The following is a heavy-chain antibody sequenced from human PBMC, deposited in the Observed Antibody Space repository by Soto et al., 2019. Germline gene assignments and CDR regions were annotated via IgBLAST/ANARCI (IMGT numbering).Heavy chain of an antibody. D-gene: IGHD1-26*01. CDR2: ISGSGGST. J-gene: IGHJ3*02. V-gene: IGHV3-23*01. CDR3: ARGEQVFDI. CDR1: GFTFSSYA. Sequence: PGGSLRLSCAASGFTFSSYAMSWVRQAPGKGLGWVSAISGSGGSTYYADSVKGRFTINPDTSKNQFSLQLNSVTPEDTAVYYCARGEQVFDIWGQGTMVTVSS.